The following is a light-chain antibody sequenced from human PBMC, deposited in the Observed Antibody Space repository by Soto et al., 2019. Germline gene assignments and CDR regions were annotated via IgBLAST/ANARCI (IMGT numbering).Light chain of an antibody. J-gene: IGKJ4*01. CDR3: QQCYSYPLT. CDR1: QSISSW. V-gene: IGKV1-5*03. Sequence: DIQMTQSPSTLSASVGDRVTITCRASQSISSWLAWFQQKPGTAPKLLIYKASTLESGVPSRFSGSGSGTEFTLTISSLQPDDFATYYCQQCYSYPLTFGGGTKVEIK. CDR2: KAS.